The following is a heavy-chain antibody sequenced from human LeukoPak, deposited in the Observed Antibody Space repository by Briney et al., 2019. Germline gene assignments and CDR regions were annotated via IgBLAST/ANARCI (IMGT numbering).Heavy chain of an antibody. V-gene: IGHV3-7*01. CDR1: GFTFSSSW. J-gene: IGHJ3*02. CDR3: ARVVAYYYGSGSYYDAFDI. D-gene: IGHD3-10*01. CDR2: INQDGSQK. Sequence: GGSLRLSCAASGFTFSSSWMAWVRQTPGKGLEWVANINQDGSQKNYVDSVKGRFTISRDNGKNSLYLQMNSLRAEDTAVYYCARVVAYYYGSGSYYDAFDIWGQGTMVTVSS.